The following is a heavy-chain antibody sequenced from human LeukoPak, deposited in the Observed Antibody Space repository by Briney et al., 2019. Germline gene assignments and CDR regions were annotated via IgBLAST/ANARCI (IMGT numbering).Heavy chain of an antibody. D-gene: IGHD3-22*01. V-gene: IGHV3-23*01. Sequence: PGGSLRLSCAASGFTFSSYAMSWVRQAPGKGREWVSAISGSGGSTYYADSVKGRFTISRDNSKNTLYLQMNSLRAEDTAVYYCANLNGPTYYYDSSGYYQLFDYWGQGTLVTVSS. CDR2: ISGSGGST. J-gene: IGHJ4*02. CDR3: ANLNGPTYYYDSSGYYQLFDY. CDR1: GFTFSSYA.